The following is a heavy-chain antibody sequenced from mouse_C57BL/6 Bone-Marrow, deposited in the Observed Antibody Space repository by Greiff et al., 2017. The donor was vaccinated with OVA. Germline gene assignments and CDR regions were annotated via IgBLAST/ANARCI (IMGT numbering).Heavy chain of an antibody. D-gene: IGHD4-1*01. CDR3: ARGDWDYFDY. Sequence: YTFPDYYITWVKQRPGQGLEWLGWIYPGSGNTKYNEKFKGKATLTVDTSSSTAYMQLSSLTSEDSAVYFCARGDWDYFDYWGQGTTLTVSS. J-gene: IGHJ2*01. CDR1: YTFPDYY. V-gene: IGHV1-84*01. CDR2: IYPGSGNT.